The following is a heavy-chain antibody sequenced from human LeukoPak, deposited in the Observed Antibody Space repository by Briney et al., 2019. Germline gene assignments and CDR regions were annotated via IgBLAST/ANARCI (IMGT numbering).Heavy chain of an antibody. CDR1: GFTFTTYA. CDR2: ISGSGGST. V-gene: IGHV3-23*01. J-gene: IGHJ3*02. D-gene: IGHD3-22*01. CDR3: AKDGAYYYDSSGYYNPGGAFDI. Sequence: GGSLRLSCAASGFTFTTYAMNWVRQAPGRGLEWVSVISGSGGSTYYADSVKGRFTISRDNSKNTLYLQMNSLRAEDTAVYYCAKDGAYYYDSSGYYNPGGAFDIWGQGTMVTVSS.